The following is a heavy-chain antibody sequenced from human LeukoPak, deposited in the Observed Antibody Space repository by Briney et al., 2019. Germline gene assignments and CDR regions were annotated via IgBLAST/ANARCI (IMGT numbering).Heavy chain of an antibody. V-gene: IGHV3-43D*04. CDR1: GFTFDDYA. CDR3: AKDIGYSGYVGYYYYMDV. D-gene: IGHD5-12*01. J-gene: IGHJ6*03. CDR2: ISWDGGST. Sequence: GGSLRLSCAASGFTFDDYAMHWVRQAPGKGLEWVSLISWDGGSTYYADSVKGRFTISRDKSKNSLYLQMNSLRAEDTALYYCAKDIGYSGYVGYYYYMDVWGKGTTVTVSS.